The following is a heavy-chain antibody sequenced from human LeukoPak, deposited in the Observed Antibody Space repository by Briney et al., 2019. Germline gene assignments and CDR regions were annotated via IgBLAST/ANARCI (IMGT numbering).Heavy chain of an antibody. Sequence: PSQTLSLTCTVSGDSISSGDHYWSWIRHPPGKGLEWIGYIHYRGSTYYNPSLKSRVIISGDMSKNQFSLSLNSLTAADSAVYYCARAAAGTNTYYYFDYWGQGTLVTVSS. CDR1: GDSISSGDHY. CDR3: ARAAAGTNTYYYFDY. V-gene: IGHV4-30-4*01. D-gene: IGHD5-12*01. CDR2: IHYRGST. J-gene: IGHJ4*02.